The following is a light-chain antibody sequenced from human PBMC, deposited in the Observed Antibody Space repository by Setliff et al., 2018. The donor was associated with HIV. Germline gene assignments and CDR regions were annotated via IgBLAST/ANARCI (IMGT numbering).Light chain of an antibody. Sequence: QSALTQPASVSGSPGQSITISCTGTSSDVGLYNLVSWYQQRPGKVPKLIIYDVTNRLSGISHRFSGAKSGNTASLTISGLQADDEADYYCSSFRTSRKFVFGTGTKVTVL. CDR2: DVT. V-gene: IGLV2-14*01. CDR3: SSFRTSRKFV. CDR1: SSDVGLYNL. J-gene: IGLJ1*01.